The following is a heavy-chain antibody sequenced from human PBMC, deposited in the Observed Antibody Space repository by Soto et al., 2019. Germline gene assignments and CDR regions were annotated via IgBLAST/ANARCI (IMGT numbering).Heavy chain of an antibody. Sequence: GGSLRLSCAASGFTFSDYYMSWIRQAPGKGLEWVSYISSSGSTIYYADSVKGRFTISRDNAKNSLYLQMNSLRAEDTAVYYCASGREGFVVVWIGPMDVWGKGTTVTVSS. V-gene: IGHV3-11*01. D-gene: IGHD2-15*01. CDR3: ASGREGFVVVWIGPMDV. CDR2: ISSSGSTI. J-gene: IGHJ6*03. CDR1: GFTFSDYY.